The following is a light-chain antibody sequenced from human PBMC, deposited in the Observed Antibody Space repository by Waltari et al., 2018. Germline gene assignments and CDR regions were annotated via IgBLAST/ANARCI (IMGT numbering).Light chain of an antibody. V-gene: IGKV3-15*01. CDR2: GAS. CDR3: QQYNDWPPEIT. J-gene: IGKJ5*01. Sequence: EIVLAQSSVTRSVSPGERVTLCSRASQTVNDNLAWYQHNPGQAPRLLIYGASTRATGIPDRFSGSGSGTEFTLTISSLQSEDFAVYYCQQYNDWPPEITFGQGTRLE. CDR1: QTVNDN.